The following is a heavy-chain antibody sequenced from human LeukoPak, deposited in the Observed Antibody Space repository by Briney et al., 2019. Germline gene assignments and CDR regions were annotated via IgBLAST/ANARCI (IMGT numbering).Heavy chain of an antibody. CDR2: ISYDGSNK. J-gene: IGHJ4*02. D-gene: IGHD4-17*01. V-gene: IGHV3-30*18. CDR3: AKDEDGDYPNFDY. Sequence: PGGSLGLSCAASGFTFSSYGMHWVRQAPGKGLEWVAVISYDGSNKYYADSVKGRFTISRDNSKNTLYLQMNSLRAEDTAVYYCAKDEDGDYPNFDYWGQGTLVTVSS. CDR1: GFTFSSYG.